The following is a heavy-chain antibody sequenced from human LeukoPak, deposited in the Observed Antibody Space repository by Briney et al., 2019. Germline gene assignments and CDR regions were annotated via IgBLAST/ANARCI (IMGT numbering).Heavy chain of an antibody. V-gene: IGHV3-30*18. Sequence: PGRSLRLSCAASGFTFSSYGMHWVRQAPGKELEWVAVISYDGSNKYYADSVKGRFTISRDNSKNTLYLQMNSLRAEDTAVYYCAKEGDLWQYSYGDWGIDYWGQGTLVTVSS. CDR1: GFTFSSYG. J-gene: IGHJ4*02. CDR3: AKEGDLWQYSYGDWGIDY. D-gene: IGHD5-18*01. CDR2: ISYDGSNK.